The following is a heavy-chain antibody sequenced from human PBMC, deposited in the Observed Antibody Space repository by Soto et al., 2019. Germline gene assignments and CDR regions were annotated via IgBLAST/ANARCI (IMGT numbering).Heavy chain of an antibody. CDR2: ISGSGGST. J-gene: IGHJ6*02. Sequence: PGGSLRLSCAASGFTFSSYAMSWVRQAPGQGLEWVLAISGSGGSTYYADSVKGRFTISRDNSKYTLYLQMNSLRAEDTAVYYCAKSYSHYCYGMDVWGQGTTVTVSS. D-gene: IGHD5-18*01. V-gene: IGHV3-23*01. CDR1: GFTFSSYA. CDR3: AKSYSHYCYGMDV.